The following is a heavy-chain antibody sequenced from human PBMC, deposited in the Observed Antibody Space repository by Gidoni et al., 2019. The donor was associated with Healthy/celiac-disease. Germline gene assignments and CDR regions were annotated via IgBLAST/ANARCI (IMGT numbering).Heavy chain of an antibody. V-gene: IGHV3-30*18. CDR3: AKISGIAVAGGDGKGGSKYYFDY. CDR2: ISYDGSNK. Sequence: QVQLVESGGGVVQPGRSLRLSCAASGFTFSSYGMHWVRQAPGKGLEWVAVISYDGSNKYYADSVKGRFTISRDNSKNTLYLQMNSLRAEDTAVYYCAKISGIAVAGGDGKGGSKYYFDYWGQGTLVTVSS. CDR1: GFTFSSYG. J-gene: IGHJ4*02. D-gene: IGHD6-19*01.